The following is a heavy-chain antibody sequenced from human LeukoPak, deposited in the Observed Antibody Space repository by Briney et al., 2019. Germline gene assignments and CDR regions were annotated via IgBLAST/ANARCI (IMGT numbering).Heavy chain of an antibody. CDR3: ARATCYWMRTHGWYFDL. CDR1: GGSFSGYY. Sequence: PSETLSLTCAVYGGSFSGYYWSWIRQPPGKGLEWIGEINHSGSTNYNPSLKSRVTISVDTSKNQFSLKLSSVTAADTAVYYCARATCYWMRTHGWYFDLWGRGTLVTVSS. D-gene: IGHD1-1*01. J-gene: IGHJ2*01. V-gene: IGHV4-34*01. CDR2: INHSGST.